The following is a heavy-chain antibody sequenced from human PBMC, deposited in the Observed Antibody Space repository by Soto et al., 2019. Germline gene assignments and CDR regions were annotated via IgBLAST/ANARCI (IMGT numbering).Heavy chain of an antibody. J-gene: IGHJ5*02. V-gene: IGHV3-53*01. CDR2: INTGNSS. CDR3: VRVVAAAGT. CDR1: GFTFSNYA. Sequence: PGGSLRLSCAASGFTFSNYAMSWVRQAPGKGLEWVSLINTGNSSFYADSVKGRFTISRDSSKNTLYLQMNSLRVEDTAVYYCVRVVAAAGTWGRGALVTVSS. D-gene: IGHD6-13*01.